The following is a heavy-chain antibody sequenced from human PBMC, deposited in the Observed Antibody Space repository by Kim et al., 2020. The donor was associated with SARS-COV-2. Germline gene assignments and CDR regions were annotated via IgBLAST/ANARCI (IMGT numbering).Heavy chain of an antibody. D-gene: IGHD6-19*01. Sequence: GGSLRLSCAASGFTFSSYGMHWVRQAPGKGLEWVAVISYDGSNKYYADSVKGRFTISRDNSKNTLYLQMNSLRAEYTAVYYCAKELPPGYSSGWSYYYYGMDVWGQGPTVTVSS. CDR1: GFTFSSYG. J-gene: IGHJ6*02. V-gene: IGHV3-30*18. CDR3: AKELPPGYSSGWSYYYYGMDV. CDR2: ISYDGSNK.